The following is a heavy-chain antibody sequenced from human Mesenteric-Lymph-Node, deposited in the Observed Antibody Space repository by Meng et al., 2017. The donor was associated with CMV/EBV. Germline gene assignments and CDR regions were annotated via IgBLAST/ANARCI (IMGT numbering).Heavy chain of an antibody. Sequence: GGSLRLSCAASGFTFSSYWMHWVRQAPGKGLVWVSRINSDGSSTSYADSVKGRFTISRDNAKNTLYLQMNSLRAEDTAVYYCARDGFWSGYPYYYGMDVWGQGTTVTVSS. V-gene: IGHV3-74*01. CDR3: ARDGFWSGYPYYYGMDV. D-gene: IGHD3-3*01. CDR1: GFTFSSYW. J-gene: IGHJ6*02. CDR2: INSDGSST.